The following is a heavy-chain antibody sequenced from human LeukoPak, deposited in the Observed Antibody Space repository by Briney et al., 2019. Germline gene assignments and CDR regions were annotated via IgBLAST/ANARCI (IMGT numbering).Heavy chain of an antibody. V-gene: IGHV4-59*01. CDR2: IYYSGTT. CDR1: GGSISSYY. Sequence: PSETLSLTCTVSGGSISSYYWSWIRQTPGKGLEWIGYIYYSGTTNYNPSLKSRVTISADTSKNQFSLKLSSVTAADTAVYYCARDRTGNNWFDPWGQGTLVTISS. CDR3: ARDRTGNNWFDP. J-gene: IGHJ5*02. D-gene: IGHD1-1*01.